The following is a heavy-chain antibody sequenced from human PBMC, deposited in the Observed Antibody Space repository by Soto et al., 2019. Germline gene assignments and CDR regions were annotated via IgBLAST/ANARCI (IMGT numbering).Heavy chain of an antibody. CDR2: ISGNGDTT. V-gene: IGHV3-23*01. J-gene: IGHJ4*02. D-gene: IGHD6-6*01. CDR1: GFTFSSYA. Sequence: VQLLESGGGLVQPGGSLRLSCGGSGFTFSSYAMIWVRQAPGKGLAWVSGISGNGDTTYYADSLKGRFSISRDNSKNTGYLQMNSLRAEDTAVYYCAKRSPPSDGELFGRPKDWGQGTLVTVSS. CDR3: AKRSPPSDGELFGRPKD.